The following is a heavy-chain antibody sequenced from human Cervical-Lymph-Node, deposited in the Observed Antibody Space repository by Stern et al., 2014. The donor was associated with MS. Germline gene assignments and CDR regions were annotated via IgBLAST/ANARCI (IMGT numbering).Heavy chain of an antibody. D-gene: IGHD5-18*01. CDR2: IIPIFCTA. CDR3: AGGDSYGYAFDY. Sequence: VQLVESGAGVKKPGSSVKVSCKASGGTFSSYAISWVRQAPGQGLEWMGGIIPIFCTANYAQKFQGRVTITADEYTSTAYMELSSLRSEDTAVYYCAGGDSYGYAFDYWGQGTLVTVSS. J-gene: IGHJ4*02. V-gene: IGHV1-69*01. CDR1: GGTFSSYA.